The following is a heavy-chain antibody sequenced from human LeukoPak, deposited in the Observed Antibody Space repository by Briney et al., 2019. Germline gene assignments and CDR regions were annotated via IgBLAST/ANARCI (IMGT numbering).Heavy chain of an antibody. D-gene: IGHD3-10*01. V-gene: IGHV3-53*01. CDR2: IYSGGTT. CDR1: GFTVSSNS. CDR3: ARGGVRTVD. Sequence: TGGSLRLSCTVSGFTVSSNSMSWVRQAPGKGPEWVSLIYSGGTTYYADSVKGRFTISRDNSKNTLSLQMNSLRAEDTAVYYCARGGVRTVDWGQGTLVTVSS. J-gene: IGHJ4*02.